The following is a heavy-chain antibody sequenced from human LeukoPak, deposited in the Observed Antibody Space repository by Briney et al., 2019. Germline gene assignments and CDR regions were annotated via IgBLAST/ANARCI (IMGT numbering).Heavy chain of an antibody. D-gene: IGHD1-26*01. J-gene: IGHJ4*02. CDR1: GFTFSSYA. V-gene: IGHV3-23*01. CDR3: AKADIVGATGGDY. Sequence: GGSLRLSCAASGFTFSSYAMSWVRQAPGKGLEWVSAIVGSGGNTYYADSVKGRFTISRDNSKNTLYLQMNSLRAEDTAVYYCAKADIVGATGGDYWGQGTLVTVSS. CDR2: IVGSGGNT.